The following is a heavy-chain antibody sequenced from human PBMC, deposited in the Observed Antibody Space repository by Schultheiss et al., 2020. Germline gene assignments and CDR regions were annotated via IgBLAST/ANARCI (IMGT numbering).Heavy chain of an antibody. CDR1: GDSITSYY. V-gene: IGHV4-59*08. Sequence: SETLSLTCAVSGDSITSYYWSWIRQSPGKGLEWIGFKHFSGSSFYNPSLKSRVTLSVDRAKNQFSLNLNSVTAADTAVYYCARHLNLDDLLDSFDIWGQGTMVTVSS. D-gene: IGHD3-3*01. J-gene: IGHJ3*02. CDR3: ARHLNLDDLLDSFDI. CDR2: KHFSGSS.